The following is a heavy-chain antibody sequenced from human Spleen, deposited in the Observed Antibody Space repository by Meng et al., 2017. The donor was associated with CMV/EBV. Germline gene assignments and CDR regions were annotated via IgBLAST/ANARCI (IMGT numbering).Heavy chain of an antibody. J-gene: IGHJ4*02. Sequence: SLRLSCAGSGFIFSKAWMTWVRQAPGKGLEWVGRIKSKTDGETTDYGAPVKGRFTISRDDSKNMLYLQMNSLKIEDTALYYCTSLGYWGQGTLVTVSS. CDR3: TSLGY. CDR2: IKSKTDGETT. V-gene: IGHV3-15*01. CDR1: GFIFSKAW.